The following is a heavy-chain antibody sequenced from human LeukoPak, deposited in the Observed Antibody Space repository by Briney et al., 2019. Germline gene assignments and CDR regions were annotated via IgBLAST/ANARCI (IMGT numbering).Heavy chain of an antibody. Sequence: GGSLRLPCAASGFTFSSYAMSWVRQAPGKGLEWVSAISGSGGSTYYADSVKGRFTISRDNSKNTLYLQMNSLRAEDTAVYYCAKDPHNCSGGSCYSYYFDYWGQGTLVTVSS. J-gene: IGHJ4*02. D-gene: IGHD2-15*01. V-gene: IGHV3-23*01. CDR3: AKDPHNCSGGSCYSYYFDY. CDR2: ISGSGGST. CDR1: GFTFSSYA.